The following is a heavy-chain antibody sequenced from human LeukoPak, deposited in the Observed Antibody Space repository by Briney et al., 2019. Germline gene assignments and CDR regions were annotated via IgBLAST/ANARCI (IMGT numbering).Heavy chain of an antibody. CDR1: GGSIRSGSHY. V-gene: IGHV4-39*02. Sequence: SETLSLTCTVSGGSIRSGSHYWAWIRQPPGKGLEWIGSIYYSGSTYYNPSLENRVTISIDTSKNHFSLKLSSLSAADTSVYYCARRDDSGGNLVDLWGQGTLVTVS. D-gene: IGHD3-22*01. CDR2: IYYSGST. J-gene: IGHJ4*02. CDR3: ARRDDSGGNLVDL.